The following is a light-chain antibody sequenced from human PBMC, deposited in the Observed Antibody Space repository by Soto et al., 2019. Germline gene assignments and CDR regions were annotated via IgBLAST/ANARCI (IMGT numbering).Light chain of an antibody. CDR2: EVS. J-gene: IGLJ2*01. CDR1: SSDVGGYNY. V-gene: IGLV2-14*01. CDR3: SSYTDSDTWV. Sequence: QSALTQPASVSGSPGQSITISCTGTSSDVGGYNYVSWYQQHPGKAPKRMIYEVSSRPSGVSNRFSGSKSGNTASLTISGLQAEDEADYYCSSYTDSDTWVFGGGTKVTVL.